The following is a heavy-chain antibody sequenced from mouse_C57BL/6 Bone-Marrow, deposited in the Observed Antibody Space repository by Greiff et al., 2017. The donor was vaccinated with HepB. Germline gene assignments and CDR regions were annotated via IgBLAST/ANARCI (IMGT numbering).Heavy chain of an antibody. V-gene: IGHV2-2*01. CDR3: ARLNY. CDR2: IWSGGST. J-gene: IGHJ3*01. Sequence: QVQLKESGPGLVQPSQILSITCTVSGFSLTSYGVHWVRQSPGKGLEWLGVIWSGGSTDYNAAFISRLSISKDNSKSQVFFKMNSLQADDTAIYYCARLNYWGQGTLVTVSA. CDR1: GFSLTSYG.